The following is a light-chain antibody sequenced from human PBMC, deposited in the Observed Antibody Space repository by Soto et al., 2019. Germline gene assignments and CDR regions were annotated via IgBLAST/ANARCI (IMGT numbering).Light chain of an antibody. CDR2: DAS. V-gene: IGKV3-11*01. CDR1: QSVSSY. CDR3: QQRSNWPLT. J-gene: IGKJ3*01. Sequence: EIVLTQSPATLSLSPGERATLSCRASQSVSSYLAWYQQKPGQAPRLLIYDASNSATGIPARFSGSGSGTDSALTISRLEPEDFAVYYCQQRSNWPLTFGPGPKVDIK.